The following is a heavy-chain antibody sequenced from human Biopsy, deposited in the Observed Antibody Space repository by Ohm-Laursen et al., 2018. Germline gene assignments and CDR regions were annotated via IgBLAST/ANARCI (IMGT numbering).Heavy chain of an antibody. CDR2: IYFTGRT. CDR3: ASAGYNPDWNFDP. Sequence: TLSLTCTVSGGPIDSYYWSWIWQPPGKALEWIGYIYFTGRTSYNPSLKSRVTMSVNTSKKQFSLRLSSVTAADTAVYYCASAGYNPDWNFDPWGRGTRVTVSS. CDR1: GGPIDSYY. D-gene: IGHD5-24*01. V-gene: IGHV4-59*12. J-gene: IGHJ2*01.